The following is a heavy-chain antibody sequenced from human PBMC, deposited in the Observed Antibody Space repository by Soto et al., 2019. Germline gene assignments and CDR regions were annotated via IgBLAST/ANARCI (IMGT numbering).Heavy chain of an antibody. CDR1: GGTFSSYT. CDR3: ARQIVGATSYYFDY. D-gene: IGHD1-26*01. CDR2: IIPILSIA. V-gene: IGHV1-69*02. Sequence: QVQLVQSGAEVKKPGSSVKVSCKASGGTFSSYTISWVRQAPGQGLEWMGRIIPILSIANYAQKFQGRVTXHADKXXSTAYMELSSLRSEDTAVYYCARQIVGATSYYFDYWGQGTLVTVSS. J-gene: IGHJ4*02.